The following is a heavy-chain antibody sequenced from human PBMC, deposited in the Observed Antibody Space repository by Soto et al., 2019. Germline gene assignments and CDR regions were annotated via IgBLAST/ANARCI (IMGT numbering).Heavy chain of an antibody. J-gene: IGHJ6*02. Sequence: QITLKESGPTLVKPTQTLTLTCSFSGFSLNTGGLGVGWIRQPPGKALEWLALIYWDGDKRYSPSLQSRLSITKDSSNHQVGLTVTNMDPVDTATYYCVHSRCGGDCLRSYSSHDYYGMDVWGQGNTVTVSS. V-gene: IGHV2-5*02. CDR2: IYWDGDK. CDR1: GFSLNTGGLG. D-gene: IGHD2-21*02. CDR3: VHSRCGGDCLRSYSSHDYYGMDV.